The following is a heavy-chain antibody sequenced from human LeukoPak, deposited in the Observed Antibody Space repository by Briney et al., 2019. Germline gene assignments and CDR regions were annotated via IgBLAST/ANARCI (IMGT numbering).Heavy chain of an antibody. J-gene: IGHJ5*02. CDR3: ARDPITIFGVALNWFDP. CDR1: GYTFTSYG. D-gene: IGHD3-3*01. Sequence: ASVKVSCKASGYTFTSYGISWVRQAPGQGLEWMGWISAYNGNTTYAQKLQGRVTMTTDTSTSTAYMELRSLRSDDTAVYYCARDPITIFGVALNWFDPWGQGTLVTVSS. CDR2: ISAYNGNT. V-gene: IGHV1-18*01.